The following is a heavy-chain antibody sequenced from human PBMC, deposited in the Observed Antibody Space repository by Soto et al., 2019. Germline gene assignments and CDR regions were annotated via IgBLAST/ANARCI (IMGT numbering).Heavy chain of an antibody. J-gene: IGHJ6*01. CDR3: AIYTGILGHSNYHYG. D-gene: IGHD3-3*02. Sequence: WKCLEWIGSIYYSGSTYYNPSLKSRVTISVDTSKNQFAVQRSSVTAADTAVYYCAIYTGILGHSNYHYG. CDR2: IYYSGST. V-gene: IGHV4-39*01.